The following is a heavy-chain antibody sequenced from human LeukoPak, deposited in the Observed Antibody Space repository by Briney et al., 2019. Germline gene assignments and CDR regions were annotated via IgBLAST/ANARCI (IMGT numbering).Heavy chain of an antibody. D-gene: IGHD6-13*01. J-gene: IGHJ4*02. V-gene: IGHV4-39*01. CDR3: ARHSGSSWSRPFDY. CDR2: IYYSGST. Sequence: SETLSLTCTVSGGSISSRGYYWGWIRQPPGKGLEWIGSIYYSGSTYYNPSLKSRVTISVDTPKNQFSLKLSSVTAADTAVYYCARHSGSSWSRPFDYWGQGTLVTVSS. CDR1: GGSISSRGYY.